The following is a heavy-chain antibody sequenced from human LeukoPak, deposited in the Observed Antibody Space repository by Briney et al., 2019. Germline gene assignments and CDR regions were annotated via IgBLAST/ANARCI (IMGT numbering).Heavy chain of an antibody. CDR1: GYTFTGYY. D-gene: IGHD3-22*01. CDR2: INPNIGGT. Sequence: GASVKVSCKASGYTFTGYYMHWVRQAPGHGLEWMGWINPNIGGTNYAQKCQGRVTMTRDTSIRRAYMELSRLRSDDTAVYYFARDQRYYYDSSSYIASAFDIWGQGTMVTVSS. J-gene: IGHJ3*02. CDR3: ARDQRYYYDSSSYIASAFDI. V-gene: IGHV1-2*02.